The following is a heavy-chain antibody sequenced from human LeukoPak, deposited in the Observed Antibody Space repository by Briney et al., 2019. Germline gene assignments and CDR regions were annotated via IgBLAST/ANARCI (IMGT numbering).Heavy chain of an antibody. CDR3: ARAGVRGVIITNGS. CDR1: GYTFGAYY. V-gene: IGHV1-2*02. CDR2: INPNSGGT. Sequence: ASVKVSCKASGYTFGAYYMHWVRQAPGQGLEWMGWINPNSGGTNYAQKFQGRVTMTRDTSISTAYMELSRLRSDDTAVYYCARAGVRGVIITNGSWGQGTLVTVSS. D-gene: IGHD3-10*02. J-gene: IGHJ5*02.